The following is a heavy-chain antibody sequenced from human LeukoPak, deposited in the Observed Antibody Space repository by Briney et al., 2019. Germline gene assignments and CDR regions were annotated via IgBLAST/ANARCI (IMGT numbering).Heavy chain of an antibody. J-gene: IGHJ4*02. CDR3: AKADRRWATYYYDTSGYYYDY. CDR1: GFTFSSYG. CDR2: IRYDGRNK. D-gene: IGHD3-22*01. Sequence: GGSLRLSCAASGFTFSSYGMNWVRQAPGRGLEWVAFIRYDGRNKYYADSVKGRFTISRDNSKNTLYLQMNSLRAEDTAVYYCAKADRRWATYYYDTSGYYYDYWGQGTLVTVSS. V-gene: IGHV3-30*02.